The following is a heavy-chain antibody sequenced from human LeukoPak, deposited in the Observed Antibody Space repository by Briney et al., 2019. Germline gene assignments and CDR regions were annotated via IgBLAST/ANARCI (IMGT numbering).Heavy chain of an antibody. J-gene: IGHJ5*01. CDR2: ISSTSAYI. CDR1: GFALKSYS. D-gene: IGHD2-8*02. V-gene: IGHV3-21*01. CDR3: ARVAVSGPTGWFDS. Sequence: GGSLRLSCAGSGFALKSYSLTWVRQAPGKGLEWVSSISSTSAYIHYADSVEGRFTISRDNVDNVVYLEKNSLGAEDTATYYCARVAVSGPTGWFDSWGQGTLVIASS.